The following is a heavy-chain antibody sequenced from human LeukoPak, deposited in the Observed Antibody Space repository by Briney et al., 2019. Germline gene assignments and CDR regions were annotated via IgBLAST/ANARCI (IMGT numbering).Heavy chain of an antibody. J-gene: IGHJ4*02. V-gene: IGHV1-18*01. D-gene: IGHD2-2*01. CDR1: GFTFRSYG. CDR3: ARGCRSTCSYGLDY. CDR2: ISAYTGDT. Sequence: ASVKVSRKTSGFTFRSYGFTWVRQAAGQGPEWMGWISAYTGDTKSAQKFQGRITMTTDTTTSTAYMEMRSLRSDDTAVYYCARGCRSTCSYGLDYWGQGTLVTVSS.